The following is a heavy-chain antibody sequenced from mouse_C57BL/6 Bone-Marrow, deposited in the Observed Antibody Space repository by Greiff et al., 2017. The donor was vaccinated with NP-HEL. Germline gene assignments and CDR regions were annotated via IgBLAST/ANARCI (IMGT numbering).Heavy chain of an antibody. CDR3: TRLTVVDPLYAMDY. V-gene: IGHV6-6*01. CDR2: IRNKANNHAT. D-gene: IGHD1-1*01. J-gene: IGHJ4*01. Sequence: EVKVEESGGGLVQPGGSMKLSCAASGFTFSDAWMDWVRQSPETGLEWVAEIRNKANNHATYYAESVKGRFTISRDDSKSSVYLQMNSLRAEDTGIYYCTRLTVVDPLYAMDYWGQGTSVTVSS. CDR1: GFTFSDAW.